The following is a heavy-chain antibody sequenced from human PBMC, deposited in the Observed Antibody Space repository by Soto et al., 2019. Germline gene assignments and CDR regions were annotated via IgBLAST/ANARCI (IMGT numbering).Heavy chain of an antibody. Sequence: SETLSLTCTVSGGSISSSSYYWGWIRQPPGKGLEWIGSIYYSGSTYYNPSLKSRVTISVDTSKNQFSLKLSSVTAADTAVYYCARTVRGVIVEYYYYYSMDVWGQGTTVTVSS. CDR2: IYYSGST. J-gene: IGHJ6*02. D-gene: IGHD3-10*01. V-gene: IGHV4-39*01. CDR3: ARTVRGVIVEYYYYYSMDV. CDR1: GGSISSSSYY.